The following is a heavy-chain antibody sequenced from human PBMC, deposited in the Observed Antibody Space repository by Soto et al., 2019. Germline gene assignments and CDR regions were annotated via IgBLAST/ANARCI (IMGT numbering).Heavy chain of an antibody. J-gene: IGHJ4*02. CDR1: GFSFSTYS. CDR2: IRGTTSAT. Sequence: PGGSLRLSCAASGFSFSTYSMTWVRQAPGKGLEWVANIRGTTSATYYADSVRGRFTISRDNARNSLFLQMNSLRGVDTAVYYCARDRTDQGRGSFSCAFWGQGTLVTVSS. D-gene: IGHD1-26*01. V-gene: IGHV3-48*01. CDR3: ARDRTDQGRGSFSCAF.